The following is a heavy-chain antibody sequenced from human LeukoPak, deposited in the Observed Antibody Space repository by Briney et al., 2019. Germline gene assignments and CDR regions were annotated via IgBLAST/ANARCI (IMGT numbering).Heavy chain of an antibody. V-gene: IGHV3-21*01. CDR2: ISSSSSSYI. CDR3: AVQGLRYFSRY. D-gene: IGHD3-9*01. Sequence: GGSLRLSCAASGFTFSSCSMNWVRQAPGKGLEWASSISSSSSSYIYYADSVKGRFTISRDNAKNSLYLQMNSLRAEDTAVYYCAVQGLRYFSRYWGQGTLVTVSS. CDR1: GFTFSSCS. J-gene: IGHJ4*02.